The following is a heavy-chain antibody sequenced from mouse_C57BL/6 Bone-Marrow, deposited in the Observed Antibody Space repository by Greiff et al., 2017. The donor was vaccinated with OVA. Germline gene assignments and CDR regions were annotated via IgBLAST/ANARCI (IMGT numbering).Heavy chain of an antibody. CDR3: ARFAHYYGPYYYAMDY. D-gene: IGHD1-1*01. J-gene: IGHJ4*01. CDR2: IYPGSGST. V-gene: IGHV1-55*01. CDR1: GYTFTSYW. Sequence: QVQLQQPGAELVKPGASVKMSCTASGYTFTSYWITWVKQRPGQGLEWIGDIYPGSGSTNYNEKFKSKATLTVDTSSSTAYMQLSSLTSEDSAVYYCARFAHYYGPYYYAMDYWGQGTSVTVSS.